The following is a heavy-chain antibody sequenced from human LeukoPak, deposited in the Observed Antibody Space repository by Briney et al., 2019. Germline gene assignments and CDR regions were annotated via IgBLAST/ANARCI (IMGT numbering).Heavy chain of an antibody. Sequence: KAGGSLRLSCAASGFTFSNGWCIWVRQAPGKGLEWLGRIGSKADGGATHYAAPVKGRFTISRDDSKNTLYLQMNSLKTEDTAVYYCITRDTPYWGQGTLVTVSS. CDR1: GFTFSNGW. D-gene: IGHD2-15*01. V-gene: IGHV3-15*04. J-gene: IGHJ4*02. CDR3: ITRDTPY. CDR2: IGSKADGGAT.